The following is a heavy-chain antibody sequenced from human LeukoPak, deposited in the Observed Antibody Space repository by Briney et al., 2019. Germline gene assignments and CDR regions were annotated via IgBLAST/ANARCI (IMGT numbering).Heavy chain of an antibody. CDR3: ARDVGTTGWHTFDY. D-gene: IGHD3-9*01. CDR1: GDSVSSNNGS. J-gene: IGHJ4*02. V-gene: IGHV6-1*01. CDR2: TYYRSKWYN. Sequence: SQTLSLTCAISGDSVSSNNGSWNWIRQSPSRGLEWLGRTYYRSKWYNDYAESLISRITISPVTSKNQFSLQLYSVTPEDTAVYYCARDVGTTGWHTFDYWGQGTLVTVSS.